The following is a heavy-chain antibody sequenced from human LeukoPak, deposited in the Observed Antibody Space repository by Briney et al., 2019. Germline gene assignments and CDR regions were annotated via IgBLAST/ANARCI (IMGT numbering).Heavy chain of an antibody. CDR2: ISSSSSYI. CDR3: ARDKLAAAAPFDY. V-gene: IGHV3-21*01. J-gene: IGHJ4*02. CDR1: GFTFCSYS. D-gene: IGHD6-13*01. Sequence: GGSLRLSCAASGFTFCSYSMNWVRQAPGKGLEWVSSISSSSSYIYYADSVKGRFTISRDNAKNSLYLQMNSLRAEDTAVYYCARDKLAAAAPFDYWGQGTLVTVSS.